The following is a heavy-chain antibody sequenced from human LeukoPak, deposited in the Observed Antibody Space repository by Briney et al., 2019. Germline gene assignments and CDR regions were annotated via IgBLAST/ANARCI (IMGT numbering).Heavy chain of an antibody. V-gene: IGHV3-30*19. D-gene: IGHD1-26*01. J-gene: IGHJ3*02. CDR1: GFTFSSYG. CDR3: AREWELLRAFDI. Sequence: RGSLRLSCAASGFTFSSYGMHWVRQAPGKGLEWVAVISYDGSNKYYADSVKGRFTISRDNSKNTLYLQMNSLRAEDTAVYYCAREWELLRAFDIWGQGTMVTVSS. CDR2: ISYDGSNK.